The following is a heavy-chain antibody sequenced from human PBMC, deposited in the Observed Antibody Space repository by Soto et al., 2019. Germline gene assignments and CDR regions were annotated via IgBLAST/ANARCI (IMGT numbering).Heavy chain of an antibody. Sequence: QVKLVQSGAEVKKPGSSVKVSCKASGGTFSSYTISWVRQAPGQGLEWMGRIIPILGIANYEQKFKGRVTITADKSTSTAYMELRRLISVDTPVYYCAMEYCSRTSCYRDYWGQGTLVTVSS. D-gene: IGHD2-2*02. V-gene: IGHV1-69*02. CDR1: GGTFSSYT. CDR2: IIPILGIA. J-gene: IGHJ4*02. CDR3: AMEYCSRTSCYRDY.